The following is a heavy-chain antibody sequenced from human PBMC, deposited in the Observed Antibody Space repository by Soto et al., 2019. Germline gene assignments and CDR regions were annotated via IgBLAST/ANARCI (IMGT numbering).Heavy chain of an antibody. Sequence: QVQLMQSGAEVKKPGASVKVSCKASGDTFTDYYIHWVRQAPGHGLEWMGTVNPSGGHTTYAQHVLGRVTMTRDTSTSTLYMELTSLTSDDTAVYYCARGGHVVVVTAALDYWGQGTLVTVSS. CDR2: VNPSGGHT. CDR3: ARGGHVVVVTAALDY. J-gene: IGHJ4*02. D-gene: IGHD2-21*02. CDR1: GDTFTDYY. V-gene: IGHV1-46*01.